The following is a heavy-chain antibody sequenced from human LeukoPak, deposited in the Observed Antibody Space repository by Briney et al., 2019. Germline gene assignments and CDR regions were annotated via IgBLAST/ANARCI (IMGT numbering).Heavy chain of an antibody. V-gene: IGHV1-2*02. CDR1: GYSFTDYY. Sequence: VASVKVSCKASGYSFTDYYMHWVRRAPGQGLEWMGWISPRSGDTSYAQKFQGRVTMTRDTSISTVDMDLSGLTSDDTAVFYCARGREIHGGSDTKLDDYWGQGTLVTVSS. D-gene: IGHD3-10*01. CDR2: ISPRSGDT. J-gene: IGHJ4*02. CDR3: ARGREIHGGSDTKLDDY.